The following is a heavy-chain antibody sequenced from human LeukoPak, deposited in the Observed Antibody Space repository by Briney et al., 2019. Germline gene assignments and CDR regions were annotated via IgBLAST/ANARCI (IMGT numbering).Heavy chain of an antibody. CDR1: GGSISSGSYY. CDR2: IYTSGST. D-gene: IGHD1-26*01. J-gene: IGHJ4*02. Sequence: PSETLSLTCTVSGGSISSGSYYWSWIRQPAGKGLEWIGRIYTSGSTNYNPSLKSRVTISVDTSKNQFSLKLSSVTAADTAVYYWARASYYRGMDYWGQGTLVTVSS. CDR3: ARASYYRGMDY. V-gene: IGHV4-61*02.